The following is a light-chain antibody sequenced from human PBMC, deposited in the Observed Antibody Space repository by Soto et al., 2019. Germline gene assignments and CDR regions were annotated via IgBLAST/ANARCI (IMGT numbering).Light chain of an antibody. CDR3: SSYTSSSTVV. CDR2: GVS. J-gene: IGLJ2*01. V-gene: IGLV2-14*01. CDR1: SSDVGGYNY. Sequence: QSVLTQPASVSGSPGQSITISCTGTSSDVGGYNYVSWYQQHPGKAPKLMIYGVSNRPSGVSNRFSGSKSGNTASLTISGLQAEDEAYYCCSSYTSSSTVVFGGGTKLTVL.